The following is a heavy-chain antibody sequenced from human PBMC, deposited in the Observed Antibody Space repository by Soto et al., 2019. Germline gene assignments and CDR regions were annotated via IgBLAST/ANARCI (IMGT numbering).Heavy chain of an antibody. Sequence: GGSLRLSCAASGFTFTRYSMNCVRQAPGKGLEWVSSISSTTNYIYYADSMKGRFTVSRDNHQNSVYLEMNSLSAEDTAVYYCPRESEDLTSNFDYWGQGTLVTVSS. CDR1: GFTFTRYS. V-gene: IGHV3-21*01. J-gene: IGHJ4*02. CDR2: ISSTTNYI. CDR3: PRESEDLTSNFDY.